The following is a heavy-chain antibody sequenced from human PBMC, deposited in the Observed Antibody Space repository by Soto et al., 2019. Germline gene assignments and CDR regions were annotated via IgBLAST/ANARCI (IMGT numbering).Heavy chain of an antibody. J-gene: IGHJ4*02. Sequence: SETLSLTCTVSGASIKSRNYFWGWIRQPPGKGLEFVGSIHSSGGTYYNPSLKSRVTVSVDLSNSHFSLSLKSLTATDTAVYYCGRLAEAATGHTDFDFWGQGTLVTV. CDR1: GASIKSRNYF. V-gene: IGHV4-39*02. CDR3: GRLAEAATGHTDFDF. D-gene: IGHD2-15*01. CDR2: IHSSGGT.